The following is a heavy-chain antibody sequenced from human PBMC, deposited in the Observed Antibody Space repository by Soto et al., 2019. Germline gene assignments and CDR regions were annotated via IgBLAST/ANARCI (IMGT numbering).Heavy chain of an antibody. CDR3: ARDKITGLFDY. V-gene: IGHV4-34*01. D-gene: IGHD2-8*02. CDR2: INHSGST. CDR1: GGTFSGYD. J-gene: IGHJ4*02. Sequence: SETLSLTSAVYGGTFSGYDWTWIRQPPGTGLEWIGEINHSGSTNYNPSLKSRVTISVDTSKNQFSLKLTSVTAADTTVYYCARDKITGLFDYWGQGTLVTVSS.